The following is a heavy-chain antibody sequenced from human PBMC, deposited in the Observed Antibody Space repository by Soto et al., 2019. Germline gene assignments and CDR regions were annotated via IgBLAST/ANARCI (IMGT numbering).Heavy chain of an antibody. V-gene: IGHV1-18*01. CDR2: IITVNGDT. D-gene: IGHD3-9*01. CDR1: GYTFTSYG. J-gene: IGHJ5*02. CDR3: GRFDWLWAWFGP. Sequence: QLQLVQSGDGVREPGASVAVSCKASGYTFTSYGTSWLRQAPGQGLAWMGWIITVNGDTLYAEKFRCTFTMTTATSLSTAYMKLRTLSPDDTAGYYCGRFDWLWAWFGPWGQGTLVMVSS.